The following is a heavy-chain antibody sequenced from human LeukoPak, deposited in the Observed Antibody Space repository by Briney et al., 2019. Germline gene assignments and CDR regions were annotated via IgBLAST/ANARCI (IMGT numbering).Heavy chain of an antibody. D-gene: IGHD3-10*01. CDR2: IYYTGSP. CDR3: ARRGGYYGSGKTYWFDP. V-gene: IGHV4-39*01. CDR1: GGSINSSSYY. J-gene: IGHJ5*02. Sequence: SETLSLTCTVSGGSINSSSYYWVWIRQPPGKGLEWIGTIYYTGSPYYSPSLKSRVTISIDTSKNQFSLKLSSVTAADTAVYYCARRGGYYGSGKTYWFDPWGQGTLVTVSS.